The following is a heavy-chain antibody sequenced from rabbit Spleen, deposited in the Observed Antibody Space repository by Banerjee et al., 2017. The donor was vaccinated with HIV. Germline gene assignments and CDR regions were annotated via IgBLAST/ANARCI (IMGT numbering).Heavy chain of an antibody. Sequence: QEQLVESGGGLVKPEGSLKLSYTASGFSFSNKAVMCWVRQAPGKGLEWIACIRTGGSGSAYYASWAKGRFTISKTSSTTVTLQMTSLTAADTATYFCARDLLGVIGWNFYLWGPGTLVTVS. D-gene: IGHD1-1*01. CDR3: ARDLLGVIGWNFYL. CDR1: GFSFSNKAV. CDR2: IRTGGSGSA. V-gene: IGHV1S45*01. J-gene: IGHJ4*01.